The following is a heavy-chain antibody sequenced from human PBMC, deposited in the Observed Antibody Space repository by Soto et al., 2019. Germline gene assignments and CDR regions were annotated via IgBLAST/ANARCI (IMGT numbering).Heavy chain of an antibody. CDR2: IYYSGST. CDR3: ARRPQGCSGGRCYLYFHH. CDR1: GGSISSGDYY. J-gene: IGHJ1*01. V-gene: IGHV4-30-4*01. Sequence: QVQLQESGPGLVKPSQTLSLTCTVSGGSISSGDYYWSWIRQPPGKGLEGIGYIYYSGSTYYNPSLKSRVTISVDTSKNQFSLKLSSVTAADTAVYYCARRPQGCSGGRCYLYFHHWGQGTLVTVSS. D-gene: IGHD2-15*01.